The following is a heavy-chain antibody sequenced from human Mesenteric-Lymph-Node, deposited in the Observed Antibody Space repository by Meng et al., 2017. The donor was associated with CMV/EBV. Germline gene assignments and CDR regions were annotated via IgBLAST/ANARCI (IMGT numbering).Heavy chain of an antibody. J-gene: IGHJ5*02. CDR3: AREDSAGSNWFDP. D-gene: IGHD3-22*01. CDR2: ISGDGSST. CDR1: GFTFSSNP. Sequence: GESLKISCAASGFTFSSNPMHWVRQAPGRGLEYVSAISGDGSSTYYANSVKGRFTISRDNSKNTLYLEMGSLRAEDTALYYCAREDSAGSNWFDPWGQGTLVTVSS. V-gene: IGHV3-64*01.